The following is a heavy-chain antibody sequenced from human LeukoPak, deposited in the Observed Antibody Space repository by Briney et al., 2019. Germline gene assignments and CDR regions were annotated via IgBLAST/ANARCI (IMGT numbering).Heavy chain of an antibody. D-gene: IGHD6-13*01. J-gene: IGHJ4*02. CDR1: GHTLTSYG. Sequence: ASAKVSCKASGHTLTSYGISRVRQAAGQWLEWMGCTSAYNGNANYAQKLQGRVTMTTDTSTSTAYMELRSLRSDDTAVYYCARVDYSSSWYRGYYFDYWGQGTLVTVSS. CDR3: ARVDYSSSWYRGYYFDY. CDR2: TSAYNGNA. V-gene: IGHV1-18*01.